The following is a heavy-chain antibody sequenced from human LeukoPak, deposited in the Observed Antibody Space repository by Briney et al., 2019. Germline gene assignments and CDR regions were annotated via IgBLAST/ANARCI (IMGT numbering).Heavy chain of an antibody. Sequence: GGSLRLSCAASGFTFSSYAMSWVRQAPGKGLEWVSAISVSGNTYHADSVKGRFTISRDSSKNTLYLQMNRLRAVDAAVYYCAKAPVTTCSGAYCYPFDYWGQGTLVTVSS. V-gene: IGHV3-23*01. CDR2: ISVSGNT. D-gene: IGHD2-21*01. CDR1: GFTFSSYA. J-gene: IGHJ4*02. CDR3: AKAPVTTCSGAYCYPFDY.